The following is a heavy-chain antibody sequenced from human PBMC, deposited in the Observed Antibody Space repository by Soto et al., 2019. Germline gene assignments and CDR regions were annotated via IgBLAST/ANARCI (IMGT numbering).Heavy chain of an antibody. J-gene: IGHJ5*02. Sequence: SETLSLTCTVSGGSISSYYWSWIRQPPGKGLEWIGYIYYSGSTNYNPSLKSRVTISVDTSKNQFSLKLSSVTAADTAVYYCARQSSEIWFGELDYGFDPWGQGTLVTVSS. CDR2: IYYSGST. D-gene: IGHD3-10*01. CDR1: GGSISSYY. CDR3: ARQSSEIWFGELDYGFDP. V-gene: IGHV4-59*08.